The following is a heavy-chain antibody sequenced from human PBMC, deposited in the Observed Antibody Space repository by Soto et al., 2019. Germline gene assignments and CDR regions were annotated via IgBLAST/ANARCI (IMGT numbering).Heavy chain of an antibody. CDR3: ARFGRGEYYYYGMDV. CDR2: IYYSGST. J-gene: IGHJ6*02. V-gene: IGHV4-31*03. D-gene: IGHD2-15*01. Sequence: QVQLQESGPGLVKPSQTLSLTCTVSGGSISSGGYYWSWIRQHPGKGLEWIGYIYYSGSTYYNPSLKSRVTISVDTSNNQFSLKLSSVTAADTAVYSCARFGRGEYYYYGMDVWGQGTTVTVSS. CDR1: GGSISSGGYY.